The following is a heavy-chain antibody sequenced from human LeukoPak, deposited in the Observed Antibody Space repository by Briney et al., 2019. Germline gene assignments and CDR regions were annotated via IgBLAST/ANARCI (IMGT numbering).Heavy chain of an antibody. Sequence: ETLSLTCAVYGGSFSGYYWSWVRQAPGKGLEWVANIKQDGSEKYYVDSVKGRFTISRDNAKNSLYLQMNSLRAEDTAVYYCARLESQVFDHWGQGTLVTVSS. CDR1: GGSFSGYY. V-gene: IGHV3-7*01. CDR3: ARLESQVFDH. CDR2: IKQDGSEK. J-gene: IGHJ4*02. D-gene: IGHD1-1*01.